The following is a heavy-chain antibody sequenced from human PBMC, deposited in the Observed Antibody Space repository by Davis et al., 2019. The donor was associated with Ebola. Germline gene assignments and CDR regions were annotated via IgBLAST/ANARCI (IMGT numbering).Heavy chain of an antibody. CDR2: ISSSSSYI. Sequence: GESLKISCAASGFTFSSYSMNWVRQAPGKGLEWVSSISSSSSYIYYADSVKGRFTISRDNAKNSLYLQMNSLRAEDTAVYYCARTQGDYYGSGSYLWYYGMDVWGQGTTVTVSS. CDR1: GFTFSSYS. V-gene: IGHV3-21*01. J-gene: IGHJ6*02. D-gene: IGHD3-10*01. CDR3: ARTQGDYYGSGSYLWYYGMDV.